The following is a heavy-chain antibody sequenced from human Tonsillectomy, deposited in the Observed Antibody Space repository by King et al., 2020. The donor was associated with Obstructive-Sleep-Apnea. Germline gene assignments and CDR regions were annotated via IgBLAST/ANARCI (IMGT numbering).Heavy chain of an antibody. D-gene: IGHD1-1*01. V-gene: IGHV4-59*08. CDR2: VYNSETP. CDR1: GGSISSYY. CDR3: ARHSRPTGIAGY. Sequence: QLQESGPGLVKPSETLSLTCTVSGGSISSYYWSWIRQPPGKGLEWIVYVYNSETPKNNPPLKIRVTISVDTSKNQFSLKLSSVTAADTAVYYCARHSRPTGIAGYWGQGTLVTVSS. J-gene: IGHJ4*02.